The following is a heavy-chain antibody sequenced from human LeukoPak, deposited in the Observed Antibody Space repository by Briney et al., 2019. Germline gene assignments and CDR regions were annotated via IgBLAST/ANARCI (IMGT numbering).Heavy chain of an antibody. CDR1: GLTVTDNY. V-gene: IGHV3-53*01. Sequence: GGSLRLSCAASGLTVTDNYFSWVRQAPGKGLEWVSVIFPNGRTYHADSVKGRFTISRDTSKNVLPLQMNSLRADDTALYHCARTNTVYGDFDYWGQGVLVTVSS. CDR3: ARTNTVYGDFDY. J-gene: IGHJ4*02. CDR2: IFPNGRT. D-gene: IGHD5/OR15-5a*01.